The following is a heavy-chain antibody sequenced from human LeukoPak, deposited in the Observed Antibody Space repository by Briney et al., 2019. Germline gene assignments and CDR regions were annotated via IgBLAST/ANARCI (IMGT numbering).Heavy chain of an antibody. CDR3: VRGSKYSSTWYVDY. Sequence: GSLRLSCAASGFTFSSYWMHWVRQAPGKGPVWVSSMNTDGSSTMYADSVKGRFTSSRDNAKNTLFLQMNGLRVEDTAVYYCVRGSKYSSTWYVDYWGQGTLVTVSS. V-gene: IGHV3-74*03. D-gene: IGHD6-13*01. CDR2: MNTDGSST. J-gene: IGHJ4*02. CDR1: GFTFSSYW.